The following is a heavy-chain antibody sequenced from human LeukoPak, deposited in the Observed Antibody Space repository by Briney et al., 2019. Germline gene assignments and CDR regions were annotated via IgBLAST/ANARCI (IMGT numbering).Heavy chain of an antibody. V-gene: IGHV4-34*01. Sequence: SETLSLTCAAYGWTFSSYYWSWIRQPPGKGLEWIGEINHSGSTNYNPSLKSRVTISVDPSQNQFSLKLSSVTAEDTAVYYCARGSGVAAAGSADYWGQGTLVTVSS. CDR2: INHSGST. D-gene: IGHD6-13*01. J-gene: IGHJ4*02. CDR1: GWTFSSYY. CDR3: ARGSGVAAAGSADY.